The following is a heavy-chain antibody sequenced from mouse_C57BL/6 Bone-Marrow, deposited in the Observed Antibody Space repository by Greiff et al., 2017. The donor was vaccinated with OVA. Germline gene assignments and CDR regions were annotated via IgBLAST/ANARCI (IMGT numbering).Heavy chain of an antibody. CDR1: GYTFTSYW. V-gene: IGHV1-5*01. J-gene: IGHJ3*01. Sequence: EVKLVESGTVLARPGASVKMSCKTSGYTFTSYWMHWVKQRPGQGLEWIGAIYPGNSDTSYNQKFKGKAKLTAVTSASTAYMGLSSLTNEDSAVYYCTRHYYGSSYVWFAYWGQGTLVTVSA. D-gene: IGHD1-1*01. CDR3: TRHYYGSSYVWFAY. CDR2: IYPGNSDT.